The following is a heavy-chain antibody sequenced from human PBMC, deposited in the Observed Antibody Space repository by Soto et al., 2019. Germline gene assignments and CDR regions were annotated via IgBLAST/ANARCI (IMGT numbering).Heavy chain of an antibody. CDR1: GFTLTNYW. CDR3: VRELGLAY. Sequence: GSLSLSRSASGFTLTNYWIAWVRHSPGKGLEWVANINKDGSQKNYVDSVKVRFTIARDNGQNSLSLQINSLRVDDTAVYYCVRELGLAYWGQGALVTVSS. V-gene: IGHV3-7*03. J-gene: IGHJ4*02. D-gene: IGHD7-27*01. CDR2: INKDGSQK.